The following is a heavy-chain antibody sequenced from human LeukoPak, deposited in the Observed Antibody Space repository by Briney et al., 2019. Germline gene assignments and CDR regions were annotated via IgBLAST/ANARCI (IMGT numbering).Heavy chain of an antibody. V-gene: IGHV4-39*01. D-gene: IGHD6-19*01. Sequence: SQTLSLTCTVSGGSISSSNYYWGWIRQPPGKGLEWIGIIYFSGFTYYSPSLKSRVTISVDTSKNQFSLKLSSVTAADTAMYYCARAVAGPRYFDYWGQGTLVTVSS. CDR3: ARAVAGPRYFDY. CDR1: GGSISSSNYY. J-gene: IGHJ4*02. CDR2: IYFSGFT.